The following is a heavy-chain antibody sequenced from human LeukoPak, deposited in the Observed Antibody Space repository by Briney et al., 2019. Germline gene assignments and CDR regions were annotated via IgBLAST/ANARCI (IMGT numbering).Heavy chain of an antibody. CDR2: IYPGDSDT. CDR1: GYSFTSYW. CDR3: ARMYDYSNFYFDY. Sequence: GESLKISCKGSGYSFTSYWIGWVRQMPGKGLEWMGIIYPGDSDTRYSPSFQGQVTISADKSISTAYLQWSSLKASDTAMFYCARMYDYSNFYFDYWGQGTLVTASS. D-gene: IGHD4-11*01. V-gene: IGHV5-51*01. J-gene: IGHJ4*02.